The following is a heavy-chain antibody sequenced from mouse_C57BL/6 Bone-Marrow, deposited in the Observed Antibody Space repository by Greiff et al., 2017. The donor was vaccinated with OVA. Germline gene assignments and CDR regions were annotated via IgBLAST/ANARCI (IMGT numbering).Heavy chain of an antibody. CDR3: ASFFAY. Sequence: VQLQQSVAELVRPGASVKLSCTASGFNIKNTYMPWVKQRPEQGLEWIGRIDPANGNTKYAPKFQGKATITADTSSNTAYLPLSSLTSEDTAIYYFASFFAYWGQGTLVTVSA. V-gene: IGHV14-3*01. J-gene: IGHJ3*01. CDR2: IDPANGNT. CDR1: GFNIKNTY.